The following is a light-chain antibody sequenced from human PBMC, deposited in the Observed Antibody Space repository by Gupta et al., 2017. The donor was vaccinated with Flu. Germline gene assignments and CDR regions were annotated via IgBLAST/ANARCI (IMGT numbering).Light chain of an antibody. V-gene: IGKV3-11*01. Sequence: VLTPPPAPLPFSPGERATLSCRASQSVSSYLAWYQQKPGQAPRLLIYDASNRATGIPARFSGSGSGTDFTLTISSLEPEDFAVYYCQQRSNWPITFGQGTRLEIK. CDR1: QSVSSY. CDR3: QQRSNWPIT. CDR2: DAS. J-gene: IGKJ5*01.